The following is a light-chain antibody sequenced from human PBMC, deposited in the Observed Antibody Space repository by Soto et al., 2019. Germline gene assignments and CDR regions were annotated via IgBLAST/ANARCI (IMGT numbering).Light chain of an antibody. Sequence: QSVLTQPPSVSGAPGQRVTISCTGSSSDIGSGYDVHWYQQLPGTAPKLLIYANSHRPSGVPDRFSGSKSVTSASLAITGLQAEDEADYYCQSYDSSRSAWVFGGGTKLTVL. V-gene: IGLV1-40*01. CDR2: ANS. CDR3: QSYDSSRSAWV. CDR1: SSDIGSGYD. J-gene: IGLJ3*02.